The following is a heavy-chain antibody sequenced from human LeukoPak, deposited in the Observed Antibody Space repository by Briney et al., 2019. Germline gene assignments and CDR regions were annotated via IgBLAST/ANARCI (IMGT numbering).Heavy chain of an antibody. J-gene: IGHJ4*02. Sequence: GGSLRLSCAASGFTVSSNYMTWVRQAPGKGLEWVSVIYNGGSTYYAASVKGRFTISRDNSKNTLYLQMNSLRAEDTAVYYCAKVRGYTYGDDYWGQGTLVTVSS. V-gene: IGHV3-53*01. D-gene: IGHD5-18*01. CDR1: GFTVSSNY. CDR2: IYNGGST. CDR3: AKVRGYTYGDDY.